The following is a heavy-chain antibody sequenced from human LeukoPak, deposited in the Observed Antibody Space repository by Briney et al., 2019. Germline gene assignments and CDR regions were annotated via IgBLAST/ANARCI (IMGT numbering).Heavy chain of an antibody. D-gene: IGHD3-10*01. Sequence: GGSLRLSCAASGFTFSSYGMHWVRQAPGKGLEWVAFIRNDGSIRYYADSIKGRFTISRDNSKNTLYLQTSSLRVDDTALYYCAKGRAGMLRGVCDYWGQGTLVSVSS. CDR3: AKGRAGMLRGVCDY. J-gene: IGHJ4*02. V-gene: IGHV3-30*02. CDR1: GFTFSSYG. CDR2: IRNDGSIR.